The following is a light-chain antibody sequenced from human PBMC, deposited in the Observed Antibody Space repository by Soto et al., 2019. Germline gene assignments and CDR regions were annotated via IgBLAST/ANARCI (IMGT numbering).Light chain of an antibody. V-gene: IGKV1-5*03. CDR2: KAS. CDR1: QTISSW. J-gene: IGKJ1*01. CDR3: QQYNIYSWT. Sequence: DIKMTQSPSTLSGSVGDRVTITCRASQTISSWLAWYQQKPGKAPKLLICKASSLESGVPSRFSGSGSGTEFTLTISSLQPDDFATYYCQQYNIYSWTFGQGTKVDIK.